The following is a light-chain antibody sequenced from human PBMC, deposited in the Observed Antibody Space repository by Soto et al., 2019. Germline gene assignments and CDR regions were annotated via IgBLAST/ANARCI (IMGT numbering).Light chain of an antibody. Sequence: QSVLTQPPSVSAAPGQKVTISCSGSSSNIGNNYVSWYQQLPGTAPKLLIYDNNKRPSGIPDRFSGSKSVTSATLGITGLQTGDEADYYCGTLDSSLSARYGFGTGTKVTVL. CDR2: DNN. J-gene: IGLJ1*01. V-gene: IGLV1-51*01. CDR3: GTLDSSLSARYG. CDR1: SSNIGNNY.